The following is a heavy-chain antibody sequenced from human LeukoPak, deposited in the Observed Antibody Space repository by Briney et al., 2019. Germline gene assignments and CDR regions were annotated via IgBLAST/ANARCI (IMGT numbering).Heavy chain of an antibody. CDR3: ASRIGSKQQLVAEGPTG. CDR2: ISGSGGST. CDR1: GFTFSTYA. Sequence: PGGSLRLSCAASGFTFSTYAMSWVRQAPGKGLEWVSAISGSGGSTYYADSVKGRFTISRDNSKNTLYLQMNSLRAEDTAVYYCASRIGSKQQLVAEGPTGWGQGTLVTVSS. D-gene: IGHD6-13*01. V-gene: IGHV3-23*01. J-gene: IGHJ4*02.